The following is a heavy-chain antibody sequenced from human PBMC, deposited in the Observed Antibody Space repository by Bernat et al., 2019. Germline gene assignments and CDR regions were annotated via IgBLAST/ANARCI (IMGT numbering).Heavy chain of an antibody. CDR1: GFTFSSYG. V-gene: IGHV3-33*01. Sequence: QVQLVESGGGVVQPGRSLRLSCAASGFTFSSYGMHWVRQAPGKGLEWVAVIWYDGSNKYYADSVKGRFTISRDNSKNTLYLQMNSLRAEDTAVYYCARDSWRYGDSGGGYFQHWGQGTLVTVSS. D-gene: IGHD4-17*01. CDR2: IWYDGSNK. CDR3: ARDSWRYGDSGGGYFQH. J-gene: IGHJ1*01.